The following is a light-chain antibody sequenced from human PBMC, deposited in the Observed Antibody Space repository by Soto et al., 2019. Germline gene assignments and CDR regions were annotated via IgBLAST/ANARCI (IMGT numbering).Light chain of an antibody. J-gene: IGLJ1*01. CDR3: QSYDSSLIGWV. CDR1: SSNIGAGYD. CDR2: GNS. V-gene: IGLV1-40*01. Sequence: QSALTQPPSMSGAQVQRVTISCTGSSSNIGAGYDVHWYQHLPGTAPKLLIFGNSDRPSGVPDRFSGSKSGTSASLAISGLQAEDEADYYCQSYDSSLIGWVFGTGTKVTVL.